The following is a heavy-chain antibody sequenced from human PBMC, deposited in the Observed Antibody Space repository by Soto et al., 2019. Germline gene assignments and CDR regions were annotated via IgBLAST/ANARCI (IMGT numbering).Heavy chain of an antibody. CDR3: AREWQSSFCSPTTCYFYGMDV. J-gene: IGHJ6*02. V-gene: IGHV3-7*01. CDR2: IKEDGSEA. Sequence: KLVESGGGLVQPGGSLRLSCAASGFNFGTFWMSWVRQARGKGLEWVASIKEDGSEAYYVDSVKGRFTISRDNAKNSLYLQLNSLGVEDTAIYYCAREWQSSFCSPTTCYFYGMDVWGQGTTVTVSS. CDR1: GFNFGTFW. D-gene: IGHD2-21*01.